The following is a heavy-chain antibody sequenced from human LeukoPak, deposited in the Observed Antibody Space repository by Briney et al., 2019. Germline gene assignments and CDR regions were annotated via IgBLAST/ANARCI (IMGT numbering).Heavy chain of an antibody. CDR1: GGTFSSYA. V-gene: IGHV1-69*06. J-gene: IGHJ6*03. CDR2: IIPIFGTA. Sequence: SVKVSCKASGGTFSSYAISWVRQAPGQGLEWMGGIIPIFGTANYAQKFQGRVTITADKSTSTAYMELSSLRSEDTAVYYCARSPLSSSEDYYYYYMDVWGKGTTVTVSS. CDR3: ARSPLSSSEDYYYYYMDV. D-gene: IGHD6-6*01.